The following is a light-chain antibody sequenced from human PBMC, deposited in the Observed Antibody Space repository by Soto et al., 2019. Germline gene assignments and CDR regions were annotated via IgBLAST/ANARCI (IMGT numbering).Light chain of an antibody. Sequence: EIVLTQSPGILSLSPGDTATLSCRASQSVSSNSLAWYQQKPGQAPGLLLYGASSRATGIRDRFSGSGSGTDFTLTISRLEPEDFAVYYCQQYSSSPWTFDQGTKVAI. J-gene: IGKJ1*01. CDR1: QSVSSNS. V-gene: IGKV3-20*01. CDR2: GAS. CDR3: QQYSSSPWT.